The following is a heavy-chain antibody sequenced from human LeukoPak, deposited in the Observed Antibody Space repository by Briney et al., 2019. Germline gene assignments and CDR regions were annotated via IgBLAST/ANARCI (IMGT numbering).Heavy chain of an antibody. J-gene: IGHJ4*02. CDR2: ISGRSDNT. CDR1: GFIFSNYA. Sequence: GASLRLSCAASGFIFSNYAMYWVRQAPGKGLEWVSVISGRSDNTYYADSVKGRFTLSRDSSKNTLYLQMNSLRADDTAVYYCAKWGDYDVLTGYYVSDFWGQGTLVTVSS. D-gene: IGHD3-9*01. CDR3: AKWGDYDVLTGYYVSDF. V-gene: IGHV3-23*01.